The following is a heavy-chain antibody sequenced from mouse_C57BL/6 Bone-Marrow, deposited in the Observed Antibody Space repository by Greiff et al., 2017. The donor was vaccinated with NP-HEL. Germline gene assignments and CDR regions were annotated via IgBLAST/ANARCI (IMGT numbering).Heavy chain of an antibody. Sequence: EVNVVESGGDLVKPGGSLKLSCAASGFTFSSYGMSWVRQTPDKRLEWVATISSGGSYTYYPDSVKGRFTFSRDNAKNTLYLQMSSLKSEDTAMYYCARHRYGNYWFAYWGQGTLVTVSA. CDR3: ARHRYGNYWFAY. V-gene: IGHV5-6*01. CDR1: GFTFSSYG. CDR2: ISSGGSYT. J-gene: IGHJ3*01. D-gene: IGHD2-10*02.